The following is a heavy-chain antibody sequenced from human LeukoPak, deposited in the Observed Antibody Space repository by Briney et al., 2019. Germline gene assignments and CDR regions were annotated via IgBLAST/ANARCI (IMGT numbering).Heavy chain of an antibody. D-gene: IGHD3-9*01. V-gene: IGHV3-53*01. CDR1: GFTVSSNY. CDR3: ARVYDVLTGGFDH. J-gene: IGHJ4*02. Sequence: GGSLRLSCAASGFTVSSNYMTWVRQAPGKGLEWVSVIYIGGNTYYADSVKGRFTISRDNARNILYLQMNSLRAEDTAVYYCARVYDVLTGGFDHWGQGALVTVSS. CDR2: IYIGGNT.